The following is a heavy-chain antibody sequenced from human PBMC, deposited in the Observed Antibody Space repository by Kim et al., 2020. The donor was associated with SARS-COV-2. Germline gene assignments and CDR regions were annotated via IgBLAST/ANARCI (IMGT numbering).Heavy chain of an antibody. CDR1: GFTFSDYY. V-gene: IGHV3-11*01. CDR2: ISSSGSTI. CDR3: ARDPAPNYDYGDYYWYFDL. D-gene: IGHD4-17*01. Sequence: GGSLRLSCAASGFTFSDYYMSWIRQAPGKGLEWVSYISSSGSTIYYADSVKGRFTISRDNAKNSLYLQMNSLRAEDTAVYYCARDPAPNYDYGDYYWYFDLWGRGTLVTVSS. J-gene: IGHJ2*01.